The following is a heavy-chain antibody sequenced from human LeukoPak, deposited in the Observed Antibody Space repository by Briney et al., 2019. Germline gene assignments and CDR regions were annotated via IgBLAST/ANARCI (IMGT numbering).Heavy chain of an antibody. Sequence: SETLSLTCTVSGGSISTYYWSWIRQPPGKGLEWIGYIYYSGSTKYNPSLKSRVTISVDTSKNQFSLKLSSVTAADTAIYYCAREGLRLSDFDIWGQGTMVTVSS. CDR1: GGSISTYY. CDR2: IYYSGST. J-gene: IGHJ3*02. V-gene: IGHV4-59*01. CDR3: AREGLRLSDFDI. D-gene: IGHD1-26*01.